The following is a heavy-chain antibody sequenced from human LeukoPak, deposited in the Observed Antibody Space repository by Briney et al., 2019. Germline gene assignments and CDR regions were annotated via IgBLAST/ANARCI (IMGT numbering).Heavy chain of an antibody. J-gene: IGHJ3*01. CDR1: GYTFTNFG. Sequence: SVKVSCTASGYTFTNFGISWVRQAPGQGLEWMGGIIPIFGTANYAQKFQGRVTITADESTSTAYMELSSLRSEDTAVYYCARSFNGGYSYGYWGQGTMVTVSS. CDR3: ARSFNGGYSYGY. CDR2: IIPIFGTA. D-gene: IGHD5-18*01. V-gene: IGHV1-69*13.